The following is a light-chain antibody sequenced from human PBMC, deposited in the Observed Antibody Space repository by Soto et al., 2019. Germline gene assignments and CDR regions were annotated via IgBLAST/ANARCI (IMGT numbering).Light chain of an antibody. CDR2: AAS. J-gene: IGKJ1*01. CDR3: QHYNSYST. V-gene: IGKV1-5*01. CDR1: QSISSW. Sequence: DIQMTQSPSTLSASVGDRVTISCRASQSISSWLAWYQQKPGKAPKLLIYAASSLESGVPSRFSGSGSGTEFTLTISSLQPDDFATYYCQHYNSYSTFGQGTKVEIK.